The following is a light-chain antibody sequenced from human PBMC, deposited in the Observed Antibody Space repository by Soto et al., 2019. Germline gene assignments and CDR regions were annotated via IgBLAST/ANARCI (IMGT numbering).Light chain of an antibody. CDR3: QQANSFPRLT. V-gene: IGKV1-12*01. CDR1: QGMSSW. Sequence: DIQMTQSPSSVSASVGDRVTIACRASQGMSSWLAWYQQKPGKAPKLLIYAASNLQTGVPSRFSGSGSGTDFTLTISSLQPEDFATYFCQQANSFPRLTFGGGTKVEVK. CDR2: AAS. J-gene: IGKJ4*01.